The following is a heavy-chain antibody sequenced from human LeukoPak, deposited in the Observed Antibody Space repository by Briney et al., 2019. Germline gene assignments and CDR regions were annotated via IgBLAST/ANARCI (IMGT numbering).Heavy chain of an antibody. CDR3: ARDVSVYSSSSPQFDP. J-gene: IGHJ5*02. Sequence: PSETLSLTCAVYGGSIRGYYWSWIRQPPGKGLEWIGEINHSGSTNYNPSLKSRVTISVDTSKNQFSLKLSSVTAADTAVYYCARDVSVYSSSSPQFDPWGQGTLVTVSS. CDR1: GGSIRGYY. D-gene: IGHD6-6*01. V-gene: IGHV4-34*01. CDR2: INHSGST.